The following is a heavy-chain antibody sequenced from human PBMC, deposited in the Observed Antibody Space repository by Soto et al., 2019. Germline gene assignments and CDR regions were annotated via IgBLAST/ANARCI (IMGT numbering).Heavy chain of an antibody. D-gene: IGHD1-20*01. CDR3: AREGHITSIDAFDI. CDR1: GYTFTSYA. CDR2: INAGNGNT. J-gene: IGHJ3*02. Sequence: VKVSCKASGYTFTSYAMHWVRQAPGQRLEWMGWINAGNGNTKYSQKFQGRVTITRDTSASTAYMELSSLRSEDTAVYYCAREGHITSIDAFDIWGQGTMVTVSS. V-gene: IGHV1-3*01.